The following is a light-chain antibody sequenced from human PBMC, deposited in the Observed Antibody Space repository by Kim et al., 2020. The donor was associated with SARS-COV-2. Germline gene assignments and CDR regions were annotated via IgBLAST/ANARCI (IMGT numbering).Light chain of an antibody. CDR3: NSRDSSANHVV. Sequence: SSALTQDPAVSVALGQTVRITCQGDSLRSYYASWYQQKPGQAPVLVIYGKNNRPSGIPDRFSGSSSGNTASLTITGAQAEDEADYYCNSRDSSANHVVFGGGTQLTVL. CDR1: SLRSYY. CDR2: GKN. V-gene: IGLV3-19*01. J-gene: IGLJ2*01.